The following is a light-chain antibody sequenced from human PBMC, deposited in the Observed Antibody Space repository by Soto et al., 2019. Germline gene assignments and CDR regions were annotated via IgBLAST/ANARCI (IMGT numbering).Light chain of an antibody. V-gene: IGKV3-15*01. CDR2: GAS. CDR3: QQYNNWPWT. CDR1: QSVSSN. J-gene: IGKJ1*01. Sequence: EIVMTQSPATLSVSPGERATLSSRASQSVSSNLAWYQQKPGQAPRLLIYGASTRATGIPARFSGSGSGTEFTLTISSLQSEDFAVYYCQQYNNWPWTFGRGTKVDIK.